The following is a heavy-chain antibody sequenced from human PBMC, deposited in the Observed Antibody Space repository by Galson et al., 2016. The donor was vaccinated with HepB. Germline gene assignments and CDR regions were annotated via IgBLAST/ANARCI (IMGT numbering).Heavy chain of an antibody. V-gene: IGHV4-4*02. CDR2: IHHSGST. D-gene: IGHD4-23*01. Sequence: TLSLTCAVPGGSISSYNWWSWVRQPPGKGLEWIGEIHHSGSTNDNPSLKSRVTISVDKTKNQFSLKLTSVTAADTAVYYCAREMVSPAGYHYGMDVWGQGTTVTVSS. CDR3: AREMVSPAGYHYGMDV. CDR1: GGSISSYNW. J-gene: IGHJ6*02.